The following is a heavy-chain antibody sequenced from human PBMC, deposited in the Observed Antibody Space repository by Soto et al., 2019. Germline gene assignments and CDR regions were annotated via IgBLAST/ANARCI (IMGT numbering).Heavy chain of an antibody. Sequence: GGSLRLSCAASGFTFSSYGMHWVRQAPGKGLEWVAVIWYDGSNKYYADSVKGRFTISRDNSKNTLYLQMNSLRAEDTAVYYCARDRKRGAAEPGYWGQGTLVTVSS. CDR3: ARDRKRGAAEPGY. D-gene: IGHD6-13*01. CDR1: GFTFSSYG. CDR2: IWYDGSNK. J-gene: IGHJ4*02. V-gene: IGHV3-33*01.